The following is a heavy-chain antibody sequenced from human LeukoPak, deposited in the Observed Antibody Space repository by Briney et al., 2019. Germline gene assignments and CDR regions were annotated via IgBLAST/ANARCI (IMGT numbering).Heavy chain of an antibody. D-gene: IGHD2-15*01. Sequence: GRSLRLSCAAFGLTFSIYWMTSVRHAPGKGLEWVDNIKEEGSETYYVDSVKGRYTISRDNAKKSLYLQMISLRAEDTAVYSCARDWPTPRARIDYWGQGTLVTVSS. J-gene: IGHJ4*02. V-gene: IGHV3-7*01. CDR1: GLTFSIYW. CDR3: ARDWPTPRARIDY. CDR2: IKEEGSET.